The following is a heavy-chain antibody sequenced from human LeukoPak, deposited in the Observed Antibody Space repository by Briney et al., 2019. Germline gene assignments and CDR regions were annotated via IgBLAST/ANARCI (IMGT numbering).Heavy chain of an antibody. CDR1: GFTFNSYG. CDR3: AKGFRGIVVVPAADYFDY. J-gene: IGHJ4*02. CDR2: IRYDGSNK. V-gene: IGHV3-30*02. Sequence: GGSLRLSCAASGFTFNSYGMHWVRQAPGKGLEWVAFIRYDGSNKYYADSVKGRFTISRDNSKNTLYLQMNSLRAEDTAVYYCAKGFRGIVVVPAADYFDYWGQGTLVTVSS. D-gene: IGHD2-2*01.